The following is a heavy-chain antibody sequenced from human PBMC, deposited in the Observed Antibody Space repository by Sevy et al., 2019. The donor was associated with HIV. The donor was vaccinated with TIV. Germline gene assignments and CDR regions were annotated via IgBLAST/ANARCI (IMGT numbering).Heavy chain of an antibody. CDR1: GGSIRSVNW. J-gene: IGHJ5*02. V-gene: IGHV4-4*02. CDR3: ATGGETSRGFDP. D-gene: IGHD3-16*01. CDR2: IYHTGST. Sequence: SETLSLTCAVSGGSIRSVNWWHWVRQPPGKGLEWIGEIYHTGSTKYNPSLKSRVTISVDNSKNQFSLNLRSVTAADTAVYYCATGGETSRGFDPWGQGSLVTVSS.